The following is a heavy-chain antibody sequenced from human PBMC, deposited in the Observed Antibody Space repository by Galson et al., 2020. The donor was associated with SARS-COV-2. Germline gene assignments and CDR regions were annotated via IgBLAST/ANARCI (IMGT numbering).Heavy chain of an antibody. D-gene: IGHD3-9*01. CDR2: MNPNSGNT. Sequence: ASVKVSCKASGYTFTNYEINWVRQAPGQGLEWMGWMNPNSGNTGYAQKFQGRVTMTRTTSINTAYMELNSLTSEDTAVYYCARSYDNFATWFDTWGQGTLVTVSA. V-gene: IGHV1-8*01. CDR3: ARSYDNFATWFDT. J-gene: IGHJ5*02. CDR1: GYTFTNYE.